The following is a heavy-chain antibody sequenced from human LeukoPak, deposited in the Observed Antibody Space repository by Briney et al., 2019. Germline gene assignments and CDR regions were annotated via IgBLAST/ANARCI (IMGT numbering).Heavy chain of an antibody. Sequence: PSETLSLTCTVSGGSISSGDYYWSWIRQPPGKGLEWIGYIYYSGSTYYNPSLKSRVTISLDTSENQFCLRLSSVTAADTAVYYRARTSRTGEPEYFQHWGQGTLVTVSS. CDR2: IYYSGST. J-gene: IGHJ1*01. V-gene: IGHV4-30-4*01. D-gene: IGHD2-8*02. CDR1: GGSISSGDYY. CDR3: ARTSRTGEPEYFQH.